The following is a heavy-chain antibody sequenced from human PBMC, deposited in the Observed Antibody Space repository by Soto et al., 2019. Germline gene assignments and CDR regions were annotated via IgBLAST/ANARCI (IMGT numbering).Heavy chain of an antibody. V-gene: IGHV1-2*04. Sequence: GASVKVSCKASGYTFTGYYMHWVRQAPGQGLEWMGWINPNSGGTNYAQKFQGWVTMTRDTSISTAYMELSRLRSDDTAVYYCVARGIAAAGTGFDYWGQGTLVTVS. D-gene: IGHD6-13*01. CDR3: VARGIAAAGTGFDY. J-gene: IGHJ4*02. CDR2: INPNSGGT. CDR1: GYTFTGYY.